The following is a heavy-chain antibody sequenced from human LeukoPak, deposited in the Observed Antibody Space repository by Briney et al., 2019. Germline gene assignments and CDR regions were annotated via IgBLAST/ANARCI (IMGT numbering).Heavy chain of an antibody. J-gene: IGHJ4*02. Sequence: PGGSLRLSCAASGFTFDDYTMSWVRQAPGKGLEWVAFIRYDGSKKYYADSAKGRFTISRDNAKNTLYLQMNSLRAEDTAVYYCVREGSGYYQEGDYWGQGTLVTVSS. CDR1: GFTFDDYT. CDR3: VREGSGYYQEGDY. D-gene: IGHD3-3*01. V-gene: IGHV3-30*02. CDR2: IRYDGSKK.